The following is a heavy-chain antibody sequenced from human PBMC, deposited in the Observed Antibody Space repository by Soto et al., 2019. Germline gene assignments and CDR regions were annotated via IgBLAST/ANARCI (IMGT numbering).Heavy chain of an antibody. D-gene: IGHD6-25*01. J-gene: IGHJ5*02. CDR3: GRGGSSGWNPTRVDP. CDR2: IYNTGTS. Sequence: QVHLQESAPGLVKHSETLSLTCSVSGDSVKSVGYYWTWIRQPPGKGFEWLGDIYNTGTSRYNASLRGRLTISADASSNTFSLTLTSVTAADTAVYFCGRGGSSGWNPTRVDPWGHGSL. CDR1: GDSVKSVGYY. V-gene: IGHV4-30-4*08.